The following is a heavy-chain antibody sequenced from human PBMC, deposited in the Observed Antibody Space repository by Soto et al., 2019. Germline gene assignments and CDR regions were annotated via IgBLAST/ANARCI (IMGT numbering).Heavy chain of an antibody. Sequence: PGGSLRLSCAASGFTFTNSLMTWVRQAPGKGLEWVSSIDKSGGDTYYADSVKGRFTISRDNSKNTLYLQMNGLRAEDTALYYCAKDTYSTSWYVWGQGTLVTSPQ. CDR3: AKDTYSTSWYV. J-gene: IGHJ4*02. CDR1: GFTFTNSL. D-gene: IGHD2-8*01. V-gene: IGHV3-23*05. CDR2: IDKSGGDT.